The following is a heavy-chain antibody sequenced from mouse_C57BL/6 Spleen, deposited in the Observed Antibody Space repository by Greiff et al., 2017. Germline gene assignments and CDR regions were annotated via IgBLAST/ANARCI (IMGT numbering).Heavy chain of an antibody. J-gene: IGHJ2*01. CDR1: GYTFTSYW. D-gene: IGHD1-1*01. CDR3: ASSAVGKNRSFDY. V-gene: IGHV1-72*01. Sequence: QVQLQQPGAELVKPGASVKLSCKASGYTFTSYWMHWVKQRPGRGLEWIGRIDPNSGGTKDNEKFKSKATLTVDKPSSTAYMHLSTLTSEDSAVSYGASSAVGKNRSFDYWGQGTTLTVSS. CDR2: IDPNSGGT.